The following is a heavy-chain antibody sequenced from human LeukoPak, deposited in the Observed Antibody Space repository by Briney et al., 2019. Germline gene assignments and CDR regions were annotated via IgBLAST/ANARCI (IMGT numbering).Heavy chain of an antibody. V-gene: IGHV5-51*01. CDR2: IYPGESDT. J-gene: IGHJ4*02. Sequence: PGESLKISCKGSGYSFTSNWIGWGRQMPGKGLEGLGIIYPGESDTTYSPSFQGHVTISADKSTSTAYLQWSSLTASDTAMYYCARLQGVSRGWSFDYWGQGTLVTVSS. CDR1: GYSFTSNW. D-gene: IGHD6-19*01. CDR3: ARLQGVSRGWSFDY.